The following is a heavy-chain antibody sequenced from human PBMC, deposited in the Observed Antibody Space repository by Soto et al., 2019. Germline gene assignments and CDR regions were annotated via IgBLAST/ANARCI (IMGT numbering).Heavy chain of an antibody. CDR2: IIPTFGTA. V-gene: IGHV1-69*01. CDR1: GGTFSSYA. Sequence: QVQLVQSGAEVKKPGSSVKVSCKASGGTFSSYAISWVRQAPGQGLEWMGGIIPTFGTANYAQKFQGRVTITADESTSTAYMELSSLRSEDTAVYYCARDVLVATINLNYYYGMDVWGQGTTVTVSS. CDR3: ARDVLVATINLNYYYGMDV. J-gene: IGHJ6*02. D-gene: IGHD5-12*01.